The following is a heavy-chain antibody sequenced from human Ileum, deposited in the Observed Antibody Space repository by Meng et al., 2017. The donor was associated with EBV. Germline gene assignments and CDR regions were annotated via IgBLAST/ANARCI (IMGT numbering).Heavy chain of an antibody. J-gene: IGHJ4*02. CDR2: TSHSHST. Sequence: VQLEGSGPGLGRPSETPSLTCGFTCGYYSRRYWWSWLRTRLGKGLEGIGETSHSHSTNYSPSRKSRVTISLDKSMNQLSLKLNSVAAADTALDYCASSDYYRSDYWGQGTLVTVSS. D-gene: IGHD3-22*01. V-gene: IGHV4-4*02. CDR1: CGYYSRRYW. CDR3: ASSDYYRSDY.